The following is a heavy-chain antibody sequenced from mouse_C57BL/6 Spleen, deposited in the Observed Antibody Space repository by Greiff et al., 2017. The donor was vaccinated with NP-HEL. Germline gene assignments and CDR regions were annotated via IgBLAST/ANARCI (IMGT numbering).Heavy chain of an antibody. Sequence: VHVKQSGAELVKPGASVKLSCTASGFNIKDYYMHWVKQRTEQGLEWIGRIDPEDGETKYAPKFPGKATITADTSSNTAYLQLSSLTSEDTAVYYCARGGNFPLYAMDYWGQGTSVTVSS. D-gene: IGHD2-1*01. J-gene: IGHJ4*01. CDR1: GFNIKDYY. V-gene: IGHV14-2*01. CDR3: ARGGNFPLYAMDY. CDR2: IDPEDGET.